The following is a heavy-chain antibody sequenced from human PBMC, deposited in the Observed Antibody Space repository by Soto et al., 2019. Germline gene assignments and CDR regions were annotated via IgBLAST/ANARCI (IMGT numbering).Heavy chain of an antibody. J-gene: IGHJ3*02. CDR2: INPNSGGT. CDR1: GYPFHRYH. Sequence: ASVKGSCKASGYPFHRYHIHWGRQAPGQGLEWMGWINPNSGGTNYAQKFQGWVTMTRDTSISTAYMELSRLRSDDTAVYYCARDSRYDAFDIWGQGTMVTVSS. V-gene: IGHV1-2*04. CDR3: ARDSRYDAFDI.